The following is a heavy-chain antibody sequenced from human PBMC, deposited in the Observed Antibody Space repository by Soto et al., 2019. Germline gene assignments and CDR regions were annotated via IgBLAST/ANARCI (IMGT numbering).Heavy chain of an antibody. D-gene: IGHD3-16*01. J-gene: IGHJ4*02. V-gene: IGHV1-46*01. CDR2: INPSGGST. Sequence: ASVKVSCKASGYTFTSYWMHWVRQAPGQGLEWLGVINPSGGSTTYAEKFQGRVSMTRDTSTSTVYMELSSLRSDDTAVYYCARTRARALTAYFDSWGQGTLVTVSS. CDR1: GYTFTSYW. CDR3: ARTRARALTAYFDS.